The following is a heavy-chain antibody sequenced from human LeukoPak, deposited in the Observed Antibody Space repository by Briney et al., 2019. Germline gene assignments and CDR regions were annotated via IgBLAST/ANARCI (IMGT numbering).Heavy chain of an antibody. CDR3: ARDRDYYDSSGPDY. CDR2: IWYDGSNK. CDR1: GFTFSSYG. D-gene: IGHD3-22*01. V-gene: IGHV3-33*01. Sequence: PGGSLRLSCAASGFTFSSYGMHWVRQAPGKGLEWVAVIWYDGSNKYYADSVKGRFTIPRDNSKNTLYLQMNSLRAEDTAVYYCARDRDYYDSSGPDYWGQGTLVTVSS. J-gene: IGHJ4*02.